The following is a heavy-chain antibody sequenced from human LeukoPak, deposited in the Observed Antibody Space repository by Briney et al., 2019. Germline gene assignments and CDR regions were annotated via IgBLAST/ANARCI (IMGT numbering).Heavy chain of an antibody. D-gene: IGHD6-13*01. CDR2: IKQDGSEK. CDR1: GFTFSSYW. V-gene: IGHV3-7*03. CDR3: AREAGAAALDY. J-gene: IGHJ4*02. Sequence: GGSLRLSCAASGFTFSSYWMSWVRQAPGKGPEWVANIKQDGSEKYYVDSVKGRFTISRDNAKNSLYLQMNSLRAEDTAVYYCAREAGAAALDYWGQGTLVTVSS.